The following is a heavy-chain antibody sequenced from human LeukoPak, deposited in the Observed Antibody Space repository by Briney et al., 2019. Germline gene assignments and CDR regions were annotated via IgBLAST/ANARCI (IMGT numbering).Heavy chain of an antibody. Sequence: SETLSLTCTVSGGSISSYYWSWIRQPPGKGLEWIGYIYYSGSTNYNPSLKSRVTISVDTSKNQFSLKLRSVTAADTAVYYCARYTAMVAFHAHGFDIWGKGAMVTVS. D-gene: IGHD5-18*01. CDR2: IYYSGST. J-gene: IGHJ3*02. V-gene: IGHV4-59*01. CDR1: GGSISSYY. CDR3: ARYTAMVAFHAHGFDI.